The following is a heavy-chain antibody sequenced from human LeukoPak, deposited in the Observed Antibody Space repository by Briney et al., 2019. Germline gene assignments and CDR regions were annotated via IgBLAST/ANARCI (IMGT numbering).Heavy chain of an antibody. CDR1: GFTFSSYE. J-gene: IGHJ6*02. Sequence: HPGGSLRLSCAASGFTFSSYEMNWVRQAPGKGLEWVSYISSSGSTIYYAGSVKGRFTISRDNAKNSLYLQMNSLRAEDTAVYYCARDFWEGGYYYYGMDVWGQGTTVTVSS. CDR3: ARDFWEGGYYYYGMDV. D-gene: IGHD3-10*01. V-gene: IGHV3-48*03. CDR2: ISSSGSTI.